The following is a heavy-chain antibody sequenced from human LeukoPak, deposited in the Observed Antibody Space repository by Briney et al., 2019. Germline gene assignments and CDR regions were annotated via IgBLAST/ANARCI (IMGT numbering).Heavy chain of an antibody. CDR3: ARGDCSSTSCIDAFDI. CDR1: GYTFTSYY. J-gene: IGHJ3*02. CDR2: INPSGGST. Sequence: GASVKVSCKASGYTFTSYYMHWVRQAPGQGLEWMGIINPSGGSTSYAQKFQGRVTMTRDTSTSTVYMELSSLRSEDTAVYYCARGDCSSTSCIDAFDIRGQGTMVTVSS. V-gene: IGHV1-46*01. D-gene: IGHD2-2*01.